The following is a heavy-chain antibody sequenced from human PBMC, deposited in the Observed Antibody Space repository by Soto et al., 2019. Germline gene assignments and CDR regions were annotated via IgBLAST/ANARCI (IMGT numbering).Heavy chain of an antibody. D-gene: IGHD2-21*02. CDR2: IDAGNGNT. Sequence: QVQLVQSGAEAKKPGASVKVSCKASGYTFTSYAMHLVRQAPGQRLEWMGWIDAGNGNTKYSQKFQGRVTITRDTSGSTAYMKLSSLRSEETAVYYCARSIVVVTALDYWGQGTLVTVSS. J-gene: IGHJ4*02. V-gene: IGHV1-3*01. CDR1: GYTFTSYA. CDR3: ARSIVVVTALDY.